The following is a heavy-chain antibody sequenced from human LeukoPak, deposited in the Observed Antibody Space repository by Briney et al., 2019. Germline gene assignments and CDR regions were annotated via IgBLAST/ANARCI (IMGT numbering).Heavy chain of an antibody. J-gene: IGHJ6*03. CDR1: GFTFSSYW. CDR2: IKQDGSEK. CDR3: ARMKLIYCSSTSCYLSYYYYYMDV. V-gene: IGHV3-7*01. Sequence: GGSLRLSCAASGFTFSSYWMSWVRQAPGKGLEWVANIKQDGSEKYYVDSVKGRFTISRDNAKNSLYLQMNSLRAEDTAVYYCARMKLIYCSSTSCYLSYYYYYMDVWGKGTTVTVSS. D-gene: IGHD2-2*01.